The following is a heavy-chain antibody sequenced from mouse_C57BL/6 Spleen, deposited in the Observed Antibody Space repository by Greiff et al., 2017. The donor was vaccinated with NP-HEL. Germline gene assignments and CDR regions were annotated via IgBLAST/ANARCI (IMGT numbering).Heavy chain of an antibody. CDR2: FYPGSGSI. Sequence: VQLQQSGAELVKPGASVKLSCKASGYTFTEYTIHWVKQRSGQGLEWIGWFYPGSGSIKYNEKFKDEATLTADKSSSTVYMDLSRLTSEDSVVYRGARREESLRYYGSSPAWFAYWGQGTLVTVSA. CDR3: ARREESLRYYGSSPAWFAY. D-gene: IGHD1-1*01. CDR1: GYTFTEYT. J-gene: IGHJ3*01. V-gene: IGHV1-62-2*01.